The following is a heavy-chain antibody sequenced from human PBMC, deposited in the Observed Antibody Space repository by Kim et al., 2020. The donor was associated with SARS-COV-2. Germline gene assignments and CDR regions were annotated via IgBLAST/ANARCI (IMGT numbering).Heavy chain of an antibody. CDR3: ARGGYLSSTSCYFYFYALYA. V-gene: IGHV3-21*01. CDR2: IGGASNYI. CDR1: GFAFGTHS. Sequence: GGSLRLSCAASGFAFGTHSMNWVRQAPGKGLEWVSYIGGASNYIYYADSVKGRFTISRDNAKNSLYLQMNSLRADDTAVYYCARGGYLSSTSCYFYFYALYAWGQRTTVTVSS. J-gene: IGHJ6*02. D-gene: IGHD2-2*01.